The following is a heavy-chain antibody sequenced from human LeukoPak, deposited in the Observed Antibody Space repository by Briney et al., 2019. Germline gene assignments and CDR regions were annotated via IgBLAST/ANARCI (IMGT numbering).Heavy chain of an antibody. D-gene: IGHD3-3*01. CDR1: VNFISIGYY. CDR3: ARQGGGFWSGSYPFDN. J-gene: IGHJ4*02. V-gene: IGHV4-38-2*01. Sequence: PSETLSLTCGVSVNFISIGYYWGWIRQPPGKGVGWIGSIYHIGTTFYNPSIKSRLSIAVDTSNDHFSLTLRSVTAEDTAVYYCARQGGGFWSGSYPFDNWGQGTPVAVSS. CDR2: IYHIGTT.